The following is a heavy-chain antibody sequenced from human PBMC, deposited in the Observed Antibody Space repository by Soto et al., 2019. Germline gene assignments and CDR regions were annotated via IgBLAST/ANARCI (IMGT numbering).Heavy chain of an antibody. CDR2: ISAYNGNT. CDR1: GYTFTSYY. D-gene: IGHD6-6*01. CDR3: ARDKRSIATRSRVYWFDP. Sequence: ASVKVSFKASGYTFTSYYMHWVRQAPGQGLEWMGWISAYNGNTNYAQKLQGRVTMTTDTSTSTAYMELRSLRSDDTAVYYCARDKRSIATRSRVYWFDPWGQGTLVTVSS. V-gene: IGHV1-18*04. J-gene: IGHJ5*02.